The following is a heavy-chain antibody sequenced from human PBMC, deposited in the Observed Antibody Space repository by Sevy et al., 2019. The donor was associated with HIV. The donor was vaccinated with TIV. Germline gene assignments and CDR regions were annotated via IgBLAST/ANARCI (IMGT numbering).Heavy chain of an antibody. V-gene: IGHV4-34*01. Sequence: SQTLSLTCAVYGGSFSGYYWSWIRQPPGKGLEWIGEINHSGSTNYNPSLKSRVTISVDTSKNQFSLKLSSVTAADTAVYYCARGTPVTMVRGVGYYYYYYMDVWGKGTTVTVSS. CDR1: GGSFSGYY. CDR2: INHSGST. D-gene: IGHD3-10*01. J-gene: IGHJ6*03. CDR3: ARGTPVTMVRGVGYYYYYYMDV.